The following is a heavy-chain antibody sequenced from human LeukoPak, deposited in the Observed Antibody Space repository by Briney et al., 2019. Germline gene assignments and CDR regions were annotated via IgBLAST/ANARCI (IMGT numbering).Heavy chain of an antibody. CDR2: INTNTGNP. CDR1: GYMFSTYG. CDR3: ATRDTAMVLWAGTDGMDV. V-gene: IGHV7-4-1*02. J-gene: IGHJ6*02. Sequence: ASVKVSCKTSGYMFSTYGISWVRQAPGQGLEWMGWINTNTGNPTYAQGFTGRFVFSLDTSVSTAYLQISSLKAEDTAVYYCATRDTAMVLWAGTDGMDVWGQGTTVTVSS. D-gene: IGHD5-18*01.